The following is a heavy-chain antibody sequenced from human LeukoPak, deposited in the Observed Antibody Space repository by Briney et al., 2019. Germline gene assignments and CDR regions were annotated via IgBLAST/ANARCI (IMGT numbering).Heavy chain of an antibody. CDR1: GGSISSGGYY. D-gene: IGHD2-2*02. V-gene: IGHV4-31*03. J-gene: IGHJ3*02. Sequence: PSETLSLTCTVSGGSISSGGYYWSWIRQHPGKGLEWIGYIYHSGSTYYNPSLKSRVTISVDTSKNQFSLKLSSVTAADTAVYYCARAPDPSVYCSSTSCYSDAFDIWGQGTMVTVSS. CDR2: IYHSGST. CDR3: ARAPDPSVYCSSTSCYSDAFDI.